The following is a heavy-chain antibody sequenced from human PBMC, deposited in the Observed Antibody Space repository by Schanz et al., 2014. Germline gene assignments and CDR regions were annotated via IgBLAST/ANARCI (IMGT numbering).Heavy chain of an antibody. J-gene: IGHJ6*02. V-gene: IGHV3-53*01. CDR3: AKSGYCRSTSCYQYNYYGLDV. Sequence: VQLVESGGGLIQPGGSLRLSCAVSGFTVNTNYMSWVRQAPGKGLEWFSSMYINSGSTQYADSVKGRFSISRDNSKNTLYLQMDSLRAEDTAVYYCAKSGYCRSTSCYQYNYYGLDVWGQGTTVTVSS. CDR1: GFTVNTNY. D-gene: IGHD2-2*03. CDR2: MYINSGST.